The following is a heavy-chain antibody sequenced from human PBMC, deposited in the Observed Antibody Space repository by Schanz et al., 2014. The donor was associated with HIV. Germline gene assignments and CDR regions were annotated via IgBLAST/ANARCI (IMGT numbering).Heavy chain of an antibody. CDR3: ARGDGGFWYYFDY. CDR1: GFSLSTYG. D-gene: IGHD2-15*01. Sequence: EVQLVESGGGLVQRGGSLRLSCVTSGFSLSTYGMNWVRQTPGEGLEWISYISSSSSTMYYADSVKGRFTISRDNSKNTLYLQMNSLRAEDTAVYYCARGDGGFWYYFDYWGQGTLVTVSS. V-gene: IGHV3-48*01. J-gene: IGHJ4*02. CDR2: ISSSSSTM.